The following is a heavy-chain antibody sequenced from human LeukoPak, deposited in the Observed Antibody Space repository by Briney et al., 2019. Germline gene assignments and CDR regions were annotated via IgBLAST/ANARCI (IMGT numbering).Heavy chain of an antibody. CDR1: GGTFSSYA. CDR2: IIPIFGTA. J-gene: IGHJ4*02. D-gene: IGHD3-22*01. V-gene: IGHV1-69*13. Sequence: ASVKVSCKASGGTFSSYAISWVRQAPGQGLEWMGGIIPIFGTANYAQKFQGRVTITADESTSTAYMELSSLRAEDTAVYYCARDELHYYDSIVWGQGTLVTVSS. CDR3: ARDELHYYDSIV.